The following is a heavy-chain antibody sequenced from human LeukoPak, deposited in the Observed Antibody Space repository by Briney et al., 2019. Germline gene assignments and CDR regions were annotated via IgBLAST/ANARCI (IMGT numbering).Heavy chain of an antibody. V-gene: IGHV5-51*01. J-gene: IGHJ4*02. D-gene: IGHD1-26*01. CDR1: GYSFTSYW. CDR3: ARHREWELPHYFDY. Sequence: GESLKISCKGPGYSFTSYWIGWVRQMPGKGLERMGIIYPGDSDTRYSPSFQGQVTISADKSISTAYLQWSSLKASDTAMYYCARHREWELPHYFDYWGQGTLVTVSS. CDR2: IYPGDSDT.